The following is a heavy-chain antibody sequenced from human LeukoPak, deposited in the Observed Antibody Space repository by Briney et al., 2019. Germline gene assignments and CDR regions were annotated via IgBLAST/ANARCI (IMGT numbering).Heavy chain of an antibody. V-gene: IGHV1-2*02. Sequence: ASVKVSCKASGYTFTGYYMHWVRQAPGQGLEWMVWINPNSGGTNYAQKFQGRVTMTRDTSISTAYMELSRLRSDDTAVYYCARDRRAYYYDSSGYRDYWGQGTLVTVSS. CDR3: ARDRRAYYYDSSGYRDY. J-gene: IGHJ4*02. D-gene: IGHD3-22*01. CDR2: INPNSGGT. CDR1: GYTFTGYY.